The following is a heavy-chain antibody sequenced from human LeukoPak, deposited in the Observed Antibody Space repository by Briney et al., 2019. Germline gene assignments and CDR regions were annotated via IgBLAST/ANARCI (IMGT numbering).Heavy chain of an antibody. J-gene: IGHJ4*02. Sequence: PGGSLRLSLAASGFTFSSYAMSWVRQAPGKGLEGVSAISGSGGSTYYADSVKGRFTISRDNSKNTLYLQMNSLRAEDTAVYYCAKAYDFWSGYYFDYWGQGTLVTVSS. CDR2: ISGSGGST. CDR1: GFTFSSYA. D-gene: IGHD3-3*01. V-gene: IGHV3-23*01. CDR3: AKAYDFWSGYYFDY.